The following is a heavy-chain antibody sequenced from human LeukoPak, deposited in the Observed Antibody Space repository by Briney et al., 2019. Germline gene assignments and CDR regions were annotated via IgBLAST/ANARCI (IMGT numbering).Heavy chain of an antibody. V-gene: IGHV3-66*04. D-gene: IGHD3-10*01. CDR2: IYSGGST. CDR3: ARQAYGSGSYSFDY. Sequence: GGSLRLSCAASGFTFSNYMSWVRQAPGKGLEWVSVIYSGGSTYYTDSVKGRFTISRDTSKNTLYLQMNSLRADDTAVYYCARQAYGSGSYSFDYWGQGTLVTVSS. J-gene: IGHJ4*02. CDR1: GFTFSNY.